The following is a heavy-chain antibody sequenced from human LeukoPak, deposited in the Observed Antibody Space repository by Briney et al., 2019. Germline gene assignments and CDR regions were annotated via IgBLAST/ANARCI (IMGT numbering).Heavy chain of an antibody. D-gene: IGHD3-16*02. CDR3: LSLGELSFRDYFDY. CDR1: GYSINSGYY. V-gene: IGHV4-38-2*01. J-gene: IGHJ4*02. Sequence: PSETLSLTCAVSGYSINSGYYWGWIRQPPGQGLEWIGSIYHSGNTYYNSSLKTRVTISVDTAKNQLSLKLSSVTAADTAVYYCLSLGELSFRDYFDYWGQGTLVTVSS. CDR2: IYHSGNT.